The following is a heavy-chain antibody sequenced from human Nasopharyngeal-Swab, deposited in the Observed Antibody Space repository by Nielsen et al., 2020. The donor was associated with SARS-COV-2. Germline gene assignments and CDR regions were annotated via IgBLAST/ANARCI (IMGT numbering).Heavy chain of an antibody. CDR2: ISGSGDNT. Sequence: GGSLRLSCAASGFTFTSYAINWVRQAPGKGLEWVSGISGSGDNTYYADSVRGRFIISRDTSKNPLYLQMNSLRAEDTALYYCAKDSGAGFCSGGTCFPTNHWGQGTLVTVSS. CDR3: AKDSGAGFCSGGTCFPTNH. CDR1: GFTFTSYA. V-gene: IGHV3-23*01. J-gene: IGHJ5*02. D-gene: IGHD2-15*01.